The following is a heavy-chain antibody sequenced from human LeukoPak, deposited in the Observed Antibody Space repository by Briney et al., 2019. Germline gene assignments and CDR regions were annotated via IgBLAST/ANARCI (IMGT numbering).Heavy chain of an antibody. CDR1: GFDFKSYS. Sequence: PGGSLRLSCAASGFDFKSYSMDWVRQAPGKGLEWISYISTGSAVTYYAESVKGRFTISRDNAKNSLFLEMNSLRGEDTAVYFCARAYSYGYATGDIWGQGTLVTVSP. CDR3: ARAYSYGYATGDI. J-gene: IGHJ4*02. CDR2: ISTGSAVT. D-gene: IGHD5-18*01. V-gene: IGHV3-48*01.